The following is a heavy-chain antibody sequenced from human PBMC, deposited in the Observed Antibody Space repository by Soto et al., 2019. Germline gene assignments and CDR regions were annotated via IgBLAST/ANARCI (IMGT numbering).Heavy chain of an antibody. Sequence: XAVQDSCKASGYTFTSYGIRLVRQAPGQGLEWMGWISTYNGNTNYAQKLQGRLTMTTDTSTSTAYMELRSLRSDDTAVYYCARDNDLFDYWGQGTLVTVSS. CDR3: ARDNDLFDY. V-gene: IGHV1-18*01. J-gene: IGHJ4*02. CDR1: GYTFTSYG. CDR2: ISTYNGNT. D-gene: IGHD1-1*01.